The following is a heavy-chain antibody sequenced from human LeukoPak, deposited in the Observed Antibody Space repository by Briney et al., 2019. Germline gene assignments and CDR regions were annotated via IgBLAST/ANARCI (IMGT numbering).Heavy chain of an antibody. CDR2: IDSSGGYM. J-gene: IGHJ4*02. Sequence: GGSLRLSCEASGFTFNTYSMNWARQAPGKGLEWVSSIDSSGGYMFYADSVKGRFIISRDNAKNSLYLQMNSLRAEDTAVYYCVTDYDRTNGYWGQGTLVTVSS. CDR1: GFTFNTYS. V-gene: IGHV3-21*01. CDR3: VTDYDRTNGY. D-gene: IGHD4-17*01.